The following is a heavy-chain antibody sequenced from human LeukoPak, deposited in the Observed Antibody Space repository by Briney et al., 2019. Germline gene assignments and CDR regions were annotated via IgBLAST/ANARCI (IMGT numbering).Heavy chain of an antibody. D-gene: IGHD2-2*01. CDR1: GDSVSTDSAA. CDR3: ARRLTQYDCFDP. CDR2: TYYRSKWYN. Sequence: SQTLSLTCAISGDSVSTDSAAWNWIRQSPSRGLEWLGRTYYRSKWYNDYAVSVRGRITVNPDTSKNQFSLHLNSVTPEDTAVYYCARRLTQYDCFDPWGQGILVTVSS. V-gene: IGHV6-1*01. J-gene: IGHJ5*02.